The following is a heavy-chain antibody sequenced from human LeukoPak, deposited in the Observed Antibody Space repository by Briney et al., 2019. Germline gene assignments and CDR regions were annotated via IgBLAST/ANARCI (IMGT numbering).Heavy chain of an antibody. CDR3: ARGFGSGASSVQF. V-gene: IGHV3-33*01. D-gene: IGHD2-15*01. Sequence: GGSLRLSCAASGFTFKTYVMHWVRQAPGKGLEWLAVIWYDGKFKYYGDSVKGRISISRDNSKATLDLQMDNLRAEDSGVYYCARGFGSGASSVQFWGLGTLVTVSS. J-gene: IGHJ4*02. CDR1: GFTFKTYV. CDR2: IWYDGKFK.